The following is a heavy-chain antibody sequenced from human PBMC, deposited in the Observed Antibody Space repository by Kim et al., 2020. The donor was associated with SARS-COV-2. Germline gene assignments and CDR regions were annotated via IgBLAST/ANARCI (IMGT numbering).Heavy chain of an antibody. CDR2: SGGT. CDR3: ARDFWSGL. D-gene: IGHD3-3*01. V-gene: IGHV1-2*02. Sequence: SGGTNYAQKFQGRVTMTRDTSISTAYMELSRLRSDDTAVYYCARDFWSGLWGQGTLVTVSS. J-gene: IGHJ4*02.